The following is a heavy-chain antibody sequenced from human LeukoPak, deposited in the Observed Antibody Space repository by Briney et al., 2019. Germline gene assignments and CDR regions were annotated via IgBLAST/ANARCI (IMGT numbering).Heavy chain of an antibody. Sequence: GESLKISCKGSGYSFTNHYIGWVRLMPGKGLEWMGIIYPGDSDTRYSPSIQGQVTISADKSISTAYLQWSSLKASDTAMYYYARRGYGSGNYYYPNWGQGTLVTVSS. CDR3: ARRGYGSGNYYYPN. CDR1: GYSFTNHY. CDR2: IYPGDSDT. J-gene: IGHJ4*02. V-gene: IGHV5-51*01. D-gene: IGHD3-10*01.